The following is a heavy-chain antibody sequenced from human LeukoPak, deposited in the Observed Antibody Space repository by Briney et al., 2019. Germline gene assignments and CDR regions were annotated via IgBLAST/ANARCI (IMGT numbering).Heavy chain of an antibody. V-gene: IGHV5-51*01. J-gene: IGHJ4*02. D-gene: IGHD3-22*01. CDR1: GYSFTSYW. CDR2: IYPGDSDT. Sequence: GESLKISCKGSGYSFTSYWIGWVRQMPGKGLEWMGIIYPGDSDTRYSPSFQGQVTISADKSISTAYLQWSSLKASDTAMYYCARHSDYYARSGYYSFDYWGQGTLVTVSS. CDR3: ARHSDYYARSGYYSFDY.